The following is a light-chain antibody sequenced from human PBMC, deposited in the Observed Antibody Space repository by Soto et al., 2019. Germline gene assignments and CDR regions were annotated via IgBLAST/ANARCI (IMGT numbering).Light chain of an antibody. V-gene: IGKV1-5*01. Sequence: DIPMTQSPSTLSASVGDRVTITCRASENISRWLAWYQQKPGKAPKVLIYEASSLSSGVPSRFGGSGSGTEFTLTISGVQPDDFATYYCQQYNSYSPYTFGQGTKLDIK. CDR1: ENISRW. CDR2: EAS. CDR3: QQYNSYSPYT. J-gene: IGKJ2*01.